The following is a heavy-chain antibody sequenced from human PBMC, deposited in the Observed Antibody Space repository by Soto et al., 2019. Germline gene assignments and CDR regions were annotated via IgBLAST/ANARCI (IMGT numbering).Heavy chain of an antibody. J-gene: IGHJ6*02. CDR1: VGSISDSDHY. CDR3: AGQRNYHRMDV. Sequence: SETLSLTCTVSVGSISDSDHYWCWIRQPPGKGLEWIGSIYYSGSTYYNPSLKNRVTISVDTSKNQFSLRLSSVTAADSSVFYCAGQRNYHRMDVWGRGTTVT. CDR2: IYYSGST. V-gene: IGHV4-39*01.